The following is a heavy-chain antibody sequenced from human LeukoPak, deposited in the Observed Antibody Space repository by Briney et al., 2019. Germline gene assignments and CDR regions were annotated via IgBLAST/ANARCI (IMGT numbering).Heavy chain of an antibody. Sequence: GGSLRLSCAASGFTFSSYGTHWVRQAPGKGLEWVAVISYDGSNKYYADSVKGRFTISRDNSKNTLYLQMNSLRAEDTAVYYCETSGYSYVGFDYWGQGTLVTVSS. CDR1: GFTFSSYG. CDR3: ETSGYSYVGFDY. V-gene: IGHV3-30*03. CDR2: ISYDGSNK. J-gene: IGHJ4*02. D-gene: IGHD5-18*01.